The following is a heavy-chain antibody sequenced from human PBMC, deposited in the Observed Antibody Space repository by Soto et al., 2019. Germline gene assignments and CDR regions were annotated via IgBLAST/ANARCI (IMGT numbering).Heavy chain of an antibody. D-gene: IGHD2-21*02. Sequence: TSETLSLTCTVSGDSISSDYYHWTWIRQSPGKGPEWIGYIHHSGSILYNPSLKSRVTISVDTSKNQFSLHLTSVTAADTAVYFCAREDDGGDSLDVWGQGTTVTVSS. V-gene: IGHV4-30-4*08. CDR2: IHHSGSI. J-gene: IGHJ6*02. CDR3: AREDDGGDSLDV. CDR1: GDSISSDYYH.